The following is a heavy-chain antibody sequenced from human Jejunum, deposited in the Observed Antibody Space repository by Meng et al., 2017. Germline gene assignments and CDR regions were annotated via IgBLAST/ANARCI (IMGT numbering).Heavy chain of an antibody. J-gene: IGHJ4*02. V-gene: IGHV4-34*02. CDR2: ITYTGGV. CDR1: GEAFIGYY. D-gene: IGHD3-3*02. CDR3: ARVLALIDS. Sequence: QEPTPQRGAGTSKRPEPQPPTCAVVGEAFIGYYWNWPRQSPGKVLDWIGQITYTGGVDYNPSLKSRVTIFVDTPKRQFSLNLTSGTAADTAVYYCARVLALIDSWGQGTLVTVSS.